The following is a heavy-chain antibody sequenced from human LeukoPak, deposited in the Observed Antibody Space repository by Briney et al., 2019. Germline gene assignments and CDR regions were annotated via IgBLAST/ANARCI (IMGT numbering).Heavy chain of an antibody. Sequence: SGGSLRLSCAASGFTFSSYWMSWVRQAPGKGLEWVANIKQDGSEKYYVDSVKGRFTISRDNAKNSLYLQMDSLRAEDTAVYYCARFDFWSGYLMDVWGQGTTVTVSS. D-gene: IGHD3-3*01. J-gene: IGHJ6*02. CDR3: ARFDFWSGYLMDV. V-gene: IGHV3-7*01. CDR1: GFTFSSYW. CDR2: IKQDGSEK.